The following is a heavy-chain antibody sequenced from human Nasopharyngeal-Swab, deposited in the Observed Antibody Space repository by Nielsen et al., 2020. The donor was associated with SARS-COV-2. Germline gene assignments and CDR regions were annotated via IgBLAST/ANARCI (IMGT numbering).Heavy chain of an antibody. CDR3: ARNQLLGSYYYYGMDV. CDR1: GFTFSSYS. D-gene: IGHD2-2*01. CDR2: ISSSSSYI. J-gene: IGHJ6*02. Sequence: GESLKISCAASGFTFSSYSMNWVRQAPGKGLEWVSSISSSSSYIYYADSVKGRFTISKDNAKNSLYLQMNNLRAEDTAVYYCARNQLLGSYYYYGMDVWGQGTTVTVSS. V-gene: IGHV3-21*01.